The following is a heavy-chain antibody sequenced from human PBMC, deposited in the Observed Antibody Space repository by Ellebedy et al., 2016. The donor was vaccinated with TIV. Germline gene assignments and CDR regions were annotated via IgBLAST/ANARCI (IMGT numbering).Heavy chain of an antibody. CDR3: TTEASYDYVWGSYRYWDY. CDR1: GFTFSNAW. D-gene: IGHD3-16*02. V-gene: IGHV3-15*07. CDR2: IKSKTDGGTT. J-gene: IGHJ4*02. Sequence: GESLKISCAASGFTFSNAWMNWVRQAPGKGLEWVGRIKSKTDGGTTDYAAPVKGRFTISRDDSKNTLYLQMNSLKTEDTAVYYCTTEASYDYVWGSYRYWDYWGQGTLVTVSS.